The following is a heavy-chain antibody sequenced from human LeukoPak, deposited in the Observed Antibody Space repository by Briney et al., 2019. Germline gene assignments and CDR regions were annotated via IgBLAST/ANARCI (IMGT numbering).Heavy chain of an antibody. D-gene: IGHD6-19*01. CDR1: GYTLTELS. Sequence: GASVKVSCKVSGYTLTELSMHWVRQAPGKGLEWMGGFDPEDGETIYAQKFQGRVTMTEDTSTDTAYMELSSLRSEDTAVYYCATAHAVAGDFDYWGQGTLVTVSS. CDR3: ATAHAVAGDFDY. J-gene: IGHJ4*02. V-gene: IGHV1-24*01. CDR2: FDPEDGET.